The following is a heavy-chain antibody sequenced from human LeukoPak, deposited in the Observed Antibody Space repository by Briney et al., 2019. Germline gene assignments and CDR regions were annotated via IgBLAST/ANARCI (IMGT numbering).Heavy chain of an antibody. J-gene: IGHJ4*02. D-gene: IGHD1-26*01. CDR1: GFTFSNYN. V-gene: IGHV3-21*01. CDR2: ISSSSSYI. Sequence: PGGSLRLSCAASGFTFSNYNMNWVRQAPGKGLEWVSSISSSSSYIYYADSVKGRFTISRDNAKNSLYLQMHSLRAEDTAVYYFARDLLGWDLHYFDYWGKETLVTVSS. CDR3: ARDLLGWDLHYFDY.